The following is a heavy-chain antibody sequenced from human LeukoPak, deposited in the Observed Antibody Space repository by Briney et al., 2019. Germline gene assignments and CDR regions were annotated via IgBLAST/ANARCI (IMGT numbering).Heavy chain of an antibody. J-gene: IGHJ6*02. V-gene: IGHV1-18*01. Sequence: ASVKVSCKASGYTFISYGISWVRHAPGQGLEWMGWISGYNGNTNYAQKFQGRVTMTTDTSTSAAYLELRRLRSDDTAIYYCAREFCSGGGCYYYGMDVWGQGTTVTVS. CDR3: AREFCSGGGCYYYGMDV. D-gene: IGHD2-15*01. CDR2: ISGYNGNT. CDR1: GYTFISYG.